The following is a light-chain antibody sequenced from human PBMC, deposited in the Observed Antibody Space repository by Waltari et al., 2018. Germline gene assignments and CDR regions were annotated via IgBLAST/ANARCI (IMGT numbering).Light chain of an antibody. CDR2: SVD. J-gene: IGLJ2*01. CDR1: SLTPYD. CDR3: NSRDPTTNAVV. Sequence: SSELTQDPAVSVALGQPVRITCQGDSLTPYDPTWYQQRPGQAPILVIFSVDDRPSGIPDRFSGSLSGDTASLTITGTQAEDEADYYCNSRDPTTNAVVFGGGTRLTVL. V-gene: IGLV3-19*01.